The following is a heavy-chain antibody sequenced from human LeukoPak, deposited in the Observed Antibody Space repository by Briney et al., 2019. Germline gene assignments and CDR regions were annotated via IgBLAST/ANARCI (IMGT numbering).Heavy chain of an antibody. CDR1: GGSFSDYY. J-gene: IGHJ2*01. V-gene: IGHV4-34*12. D-gene: IGHD2-15*01. CDR3: ARRPIPIAARHCSGGSRYLHWYFDL. Sequence: SETLSLTCAVYGGSFSDYYWSWIRQPPGKGLEWIGEIIHSGNTNYNPSLKSRVTISVDTSKNQFSLKLSSVTAADTAVYYCARRPIPIAARHCSGGSRYLHWYFDLWGRGTLVTVSS. CDR2: IIHSGNT.